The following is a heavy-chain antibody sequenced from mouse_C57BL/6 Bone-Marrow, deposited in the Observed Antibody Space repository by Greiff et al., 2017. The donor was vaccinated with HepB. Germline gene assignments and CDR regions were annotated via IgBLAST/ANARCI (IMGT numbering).Heavy chain of an antibody. J-gene: IGHJ3*01. V-gene: IGHV1-19*01. CDR1: GYTFTDYY. Sequence: EVKLVESGPVLVKPGASVKMSCKASGYTFTDYYMNWVKQSHGKSLEWIGVINPYNGGTSYNQKFKGKATLTVDKSSSTAYMELNSLTSEDSAVYYCAREDHHDGPIAYWGQGTLVTVSA. D-gene: IGHD2-3*01. CDR3: AREDHHDGPIAY. CDR2: INPYNGGT.